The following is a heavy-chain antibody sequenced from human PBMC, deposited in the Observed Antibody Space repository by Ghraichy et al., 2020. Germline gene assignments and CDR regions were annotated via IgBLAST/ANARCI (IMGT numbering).Heavy chain of an antibody. CDR2: IWYDGSNK. Sequence: GGSLRLSCAASGFTFSSYGMHWVRQAPGKGLEWVAVIWYDGSNKYYADSVKGRFTISRDNSKNTLYLQMNSLRAEDTAVYYCARGRRGIDCGGDCYIYYYYGMDVWGKGTTVTVSS. CDR3: ARGRRGIDCGGDCYIYYYYGMDV. D-gene: IGHD2-21*02. V-gene: IGHV3-33*01. J-gene: IGHJ6*04. CDR1: GFTFSSYG.